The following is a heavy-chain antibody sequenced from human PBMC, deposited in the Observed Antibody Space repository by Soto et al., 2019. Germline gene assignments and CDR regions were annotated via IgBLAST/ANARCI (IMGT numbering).Heavy chain of an antibody. V-gene: IGHV4-38-2*01. J-gene: IGHJ4*02. CDR3: ARGWYYFDF. CDR2: IYYGGTT. D-gene: IGHD2-15*01. Sequence: PSETLSLTCGVSVEPMTGGYYWGFIRQSPGKGLEWIGSIYYGGTTYYNPSLRSRLAISIDTSKNQFSLRLSSVTAADTALYYCARGWYYFDFWGQGTLVTVSS. CDR1: VEPMTGGYY.